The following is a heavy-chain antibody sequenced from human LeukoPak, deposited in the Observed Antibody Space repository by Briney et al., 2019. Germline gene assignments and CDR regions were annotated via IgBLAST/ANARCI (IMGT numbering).Heavy chain of an antibody. CDR1: VGSISIGCYY. J-gene: IGHJ5*02. V-gene: IGHV4-31*03. CDR2: IYYSGNT. D-gene: IGHD5-12*01. CDR3: AVATISGDSSLDP. Sequence: SVTLSLTCTFSVGSISIGCYYWGSIRQPPGKGLEWVEYIYYSGNTYYNPPLKSRVTISVDTSKKQFSLKLSSVTAADTAVYYCAVATISGDSSLDPWGQGTLVTVSS.